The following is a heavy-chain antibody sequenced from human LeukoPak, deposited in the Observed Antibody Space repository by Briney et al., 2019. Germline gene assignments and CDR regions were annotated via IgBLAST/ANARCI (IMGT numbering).Heavy chain of an antibody. CDR2: IYYSGST. V-gene: IGHV4-30-4*01. CDR1: GGSISSGDYY. Sequence: SETLSLTCTVSGGSISSGDYYWSWLRQPPGKGLEWIGYIYYSGSTYYNPSLKSRVTISVDTSKNQFSLKLSSVTAADTAVYYCASDYYGSSGYYNWGQGTLVTVSS. J-gene: IGHJ4*02. CDR3: ASDYYGSSGYYN. D-gene: IGHD3-22*01.